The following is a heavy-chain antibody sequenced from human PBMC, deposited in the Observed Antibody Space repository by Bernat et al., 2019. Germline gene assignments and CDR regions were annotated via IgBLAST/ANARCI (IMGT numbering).Heavy chain of an antibody. V-gene: IGHV3-30*03. Sequence: QVQLVESGGGVVQPGRSLRLSCAASRFTFSIYGMHWVRQAPGKGLEWVAFISYDGSKKYYADSVKGRFTISRDNSKNTLYLQMNSLRAEDTAVYYCARGYCSGGSCYRDYWGQGTLVTVSS. CDR2: ISYDGSKK. D-gene: IGHD2-15*01. CDR3: ARGYCSGGSCYRDY. CDR1: RFTFSIYG. J-gene: IGHJ4*02.